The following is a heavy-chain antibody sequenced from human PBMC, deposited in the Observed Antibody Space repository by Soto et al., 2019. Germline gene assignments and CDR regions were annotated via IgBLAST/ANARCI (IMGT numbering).Heavy chain of an antibody. CDR3: ARDLGENWFDP. Sequence: EVQLVESGGGLVQPGGSLRLSCAASGFTVSSNYMSWVRQAPGKGLEWVSVIYSGGSTYYADSVKGRFTISRHNSKNTLYLQMHSLRAEDTAVYYCARDLGENWFDPWGQGTLVTVSS. J-gene: IGHJ5*02. CDR1: GFTVSSNY. CDR2: IYSGGST. V-gene: IGHV3-53*04.